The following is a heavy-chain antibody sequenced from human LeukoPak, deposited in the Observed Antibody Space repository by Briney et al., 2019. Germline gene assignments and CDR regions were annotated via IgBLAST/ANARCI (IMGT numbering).Heavy chain of an antibody. CDR1: GGSINSGGYS. J-gene: IGHJ3*02. Sequence: SETLSLTCAVSGGSINSGGYSWSWIRQPPGKGLEWIGYIYYSGSTNYNPSLKSRISISVDTSKNQFSLKLSSVTAADTAVYFCARGPYSYDSSGAFDIWGQGTMVTVSS. D-gene: IGHD3-22*01. CDR2: IYYSGST. V-gene: IGHV4-61*08. CDR3: ARGPYSYDSSGAFDI.